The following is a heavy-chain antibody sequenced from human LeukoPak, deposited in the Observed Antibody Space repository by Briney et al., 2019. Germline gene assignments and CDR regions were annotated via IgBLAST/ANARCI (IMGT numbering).Heavy chain of an antibody. Sequence: GGSLRLSCAASGFTFDDYAMHWVRQAPGKGLEGVSLISGDGGSTYYADSVKGRFTISRDNSKNSLYLQMNTLRTEDTALYYCAKDWSDFWSGSPDYWGQGTLVTVSS. CDR2: ISGDGGST. CDR3: AKDWSDFWSGSPDY. V-gene: IGHV3-43*02. D-gene: IGHD3-3*01. CDR1: GFTFDDYA. J-gene: IGHJ4*02.